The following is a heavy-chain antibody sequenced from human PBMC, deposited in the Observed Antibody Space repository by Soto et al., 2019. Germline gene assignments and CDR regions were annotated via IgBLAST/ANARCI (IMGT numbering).Heavy chain of an antibody. J-gene: IGHJ6*02. D-gene: IGHD2-15*01. CDR3: ARVRGYCSGGSCYSESHYGMDV. V-gene: IGHV1-46*01. Sequence: ASVKVSCKASVYTFTSYYIHWVRQAPGQGLEWMGIINPSGGSTSYAQKFQGRVTMTRDTSTSTVYMELSSLRSEDTAVYYCARVRGYCSGGSCYSESHYGMDVWGQGTTVTVSS. CDR2: INPSGGST. CDR1: VYTFTSYY.